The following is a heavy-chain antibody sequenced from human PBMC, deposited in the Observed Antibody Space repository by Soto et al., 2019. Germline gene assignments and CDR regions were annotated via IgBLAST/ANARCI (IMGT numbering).Heavy chain of an antibody. Sequence: ASVKVSCKASGYTFTGYYIHWVRQAPGQGLEWMGWVNPNSGGANYSQNFQGRVTMTRDTSITTAYMELSRLRSDETAEYYCARGYCSGGTCYLSEAFDIWGQGTMVTVSS. D-gene: IGHD2-15*01. CDR1: GYTFTGYY. V-gene: IGHV1-2*02. CDR3: ARGYCSGGTCYLSEAFDI. CDR2: VNPNSGGA. J-gene: IGHJ3*02.